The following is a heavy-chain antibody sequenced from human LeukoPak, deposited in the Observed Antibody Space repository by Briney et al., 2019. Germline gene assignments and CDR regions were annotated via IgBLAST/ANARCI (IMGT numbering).Heavy chain of an antibody. V-gene: IGHV4-59*12. CDR3: ASPRGDDSGGYYTWYFHH. CDR2: MHYTGST. Sequence: SETLSLTCTVSGESMSGFYWNWIRQPPGKGLEWIGYMHYTGSTNYNPSLKSRVTMSVDTSKNQFSLKLSSVTAADTAVYFCASPRGDDSGGYYTWYFHHWGQGILVTVSS. J-gene: IGHJ1*01. D-gene: IGHD3-22*01. CDR1: GESMSGFY.